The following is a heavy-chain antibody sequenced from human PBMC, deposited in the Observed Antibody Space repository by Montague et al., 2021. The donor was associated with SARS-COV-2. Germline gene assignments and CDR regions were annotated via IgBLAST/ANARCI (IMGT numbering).Heavy chain of an antibody. J-gene: IGHJ4*02. CDR3: ARSTSGWFIY. V-gene: IGHV4-39*01. CDR2: MYSSGTT. D-gene: IGHD6-19*01. CDR1: GGSISSTSFF. Sequence: SETLSLTCSVSGGSISSTSFFWAWIRQPPGKGLEWVGSMYSSGTTXYXXSLKSRVTISGDTYRNQLSVRLSSVTAADTAVYYCARSTSGWFIYWGQGTLVTVSS.